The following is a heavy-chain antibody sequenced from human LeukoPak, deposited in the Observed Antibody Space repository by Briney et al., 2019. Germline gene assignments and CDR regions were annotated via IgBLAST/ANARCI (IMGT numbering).Heavy chain of an antibody. CDR3: ARVDIVVVPAKDDAFDI. CDR2: FDPEDGET. D-gene: IGHD2-2*01. Sequence: ASVKVSCKVSGYTLTELSMHWVRQAPGKGLEWMGGFDPEDGETIYAQKFQGRVTMTEDTSTDTAYMELSSLRSEDTAVYYCARVDIVVVPAKDDAFDIWGQGTMVTVSS. CDR1: GYTLTELS. J-gene: IGHJ3*02. V-gene: IGHV1-24*01.